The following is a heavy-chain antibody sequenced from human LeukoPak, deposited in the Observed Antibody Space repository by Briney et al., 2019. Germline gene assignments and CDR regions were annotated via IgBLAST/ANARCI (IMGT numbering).Heavy chain of an antibody. D-gene: IGHD2-21*01. Sequence: SETLSLTCTVSGGSISRGSYYWSWIRQPAGKGLEWIGRIYTSGSTNYNPSLKSRVTISVDTSKNQFSLKLSSVTAADTAVYYCARDRCGGDCPFDYWGQGTLVTVSS. V-gene: IGHV4-61*02. CDR3: ARDRCGGDCPFDY. CDR1: GGSISRGSYY. CDR2: IYTSGST. J-gene: IGHJ4*02.